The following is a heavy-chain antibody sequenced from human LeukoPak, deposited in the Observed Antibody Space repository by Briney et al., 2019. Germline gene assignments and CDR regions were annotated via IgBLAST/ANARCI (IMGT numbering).Heavy chain of an antibody. CDR2: IYHSGST. D-gene: IGHD5-18*01. Sequence: SQTLSLTCAVSGGSTSSGGYSWSWIRQPPGKGLEWIGYIYHSGSTYYNPSLKSRVTISVDTSKNQFSLKLSSVTAADTAVYYCARHPYSYGPSYYFDYWGQGTLVTVSS. J-gene: IGHJ4*02. CDR1: GGSTSSGGYS. V-gene: IGHV4-30-2*01. CDR3: ARHPYSYGPSYYFDY.